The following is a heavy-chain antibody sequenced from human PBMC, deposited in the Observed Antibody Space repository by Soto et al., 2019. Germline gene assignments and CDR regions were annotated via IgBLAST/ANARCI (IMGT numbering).Heavy chain of an antibody. V-gene: IGHV3-30*18. CDR3: PKGPSHGTFNI. CDR2: ISPDGNNA. J-gene: IGHJ3*02. Sequence: QVQLVESGGDVVQPGRSLRLSCAASGSTFSSYDIHWVRQAPGKGLGWVAHISPDGNNAYYADSVKSRFTISRDNARNTVYLLVNSLRPRHTLLYHCPKGPSHGTFNIWGQGTLVTVSS. D-gene: IGHD4-17*01. CDR1: GSTFSSYD.